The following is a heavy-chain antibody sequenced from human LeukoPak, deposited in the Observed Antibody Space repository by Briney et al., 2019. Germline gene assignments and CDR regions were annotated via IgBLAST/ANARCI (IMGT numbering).Heavy chain of an antibody. D-gene: IGHD3-3*01. CDR1: GFTFRTYG. CDR2: LRYDGSNI. V-gene: IGHV3-30*02. Sequence: GGSLRLSCAASGFTFRTYGMHWVRQAPGKGLEWVAFLRYDGSNIYYADSVKGRFTISRDNSKNTLYLQMNSLRAEDTAVYHCVRESDVWSGPGIGRPLDVWGKGTTVTVSS. J-gene: IGHJ6*04. CDR3: VRESDVWSGPGIGRPLDV.